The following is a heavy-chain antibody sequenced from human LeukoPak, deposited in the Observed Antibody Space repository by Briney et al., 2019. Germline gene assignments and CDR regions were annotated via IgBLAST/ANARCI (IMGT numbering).Heavy chain of an antibody. J-gene: IGHJ3*02. V-gene: IGHV4-31*03. CDR2: IYYNGST. Sequence: SQTLSLTCSVSGGPISSGGYPWSWIRQHPGKGLEWIGYIYYNGSTFYNPSLKSRVTISLDTSKNQFSLKLRSVTAADTAVFYCARRPGIFDIWGQGTMVTVSS. CDR3: ARRPGIFDI. CDR1: GGPISSGGYP. D-gene: IGHD6-13*01.